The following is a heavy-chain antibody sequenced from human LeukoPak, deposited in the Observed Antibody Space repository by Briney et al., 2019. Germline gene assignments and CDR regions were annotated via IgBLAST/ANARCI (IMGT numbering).Heavy chain of an antibody. Sequence: GGSLRLSCAASGFTFSSYAMSWVRQAPGKGLEWISAISGSGGSTYYADSVKGRFTISRDNSKNTPYLQMNSLRAEDTAVYYCAKGVASGSYYSSFDYWGQGTLVTVSS. CDR3: AKGVASGSYYSSFDY. CDR2: ISGSGGST. V-gene: IGHV3-23*01. D-gene: IGHD1-26*01. J-gene: IGHJ4*02. CDR1: GFTFSSYA.